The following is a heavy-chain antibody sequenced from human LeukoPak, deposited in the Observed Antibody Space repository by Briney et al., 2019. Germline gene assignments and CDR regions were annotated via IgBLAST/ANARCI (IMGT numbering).Heavy chain of an antibody. J-gene: IGHJ4*02. D-gene: IGHD6-13*01. CDR1: GDSISSGDYY. Sequence: SETLSLTCTVSGDSISSGDYYWSWIRQPPGKGLEWVGFIRHSGSSYHNPSLKSRVTMSVDMSKNQFSLRLSSVTAADTAVYFCARAKVSSWGNPLDYWGQGTLVTVSS. V-gene: IGHV4-30-4*01. CDR2: IRHSGSS. CDR3: ARAKVSSWGNPLDY.